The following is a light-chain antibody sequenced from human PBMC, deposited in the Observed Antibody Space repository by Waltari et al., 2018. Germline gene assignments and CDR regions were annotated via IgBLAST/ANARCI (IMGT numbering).Light chain of an antibody. CDR2: DAS. CDR3: QQYNRWPPIT. V-gene: IGKV3-15*01. J-gene: IGKJ5*01. Sequence: EIVMTQSPATLSVSPGETATLCCRASQSVSSNVAWYQKKPGQAPRLLIYDASTRATSIPARFRGSGSGTEFTLTISSLQSEDFAVYYCQQYNRWPPITFGQGTRLEIK. CDR1: QSVSSN.